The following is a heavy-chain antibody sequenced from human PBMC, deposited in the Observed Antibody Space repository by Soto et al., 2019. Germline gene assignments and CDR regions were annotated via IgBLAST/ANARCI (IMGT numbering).Heavy chain of an antibody. D-gene: IGHD2-21*02. Sequence: QVQLQESGPGLVRPSQTLSLTCTVSGGSISYDHYHWTWIRQPPGKGLEWIGYIHYSGSVFYNPSLQSRRSMSVDTSKNLFSLILSSVTAADTAVYFCAREDDGGDRDYYGLDVWGQGTTVTVSS. J-gene: IGHJ6*02. CDR2: IHYSGSV. CDR1: GGSISYDHYH. V-gene: IGHV4-30-4*01. CDR3: AREDDGGDRDYYGLDV.